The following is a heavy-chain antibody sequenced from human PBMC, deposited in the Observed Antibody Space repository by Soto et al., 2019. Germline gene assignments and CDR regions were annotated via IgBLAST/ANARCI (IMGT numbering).Heavy chain of an antibody. CDR1: GFTFSSYS. J-gene: IGHJ6*02. D-gene: IGHD2-8*01. V-gene: IGHV3-48*02. CDR3: ARVGRGVYGMDV. CDR2: ISSSSSTI. Sequence: PGGSLRLSCAASGFTFSSYSMNWVRQAPGKGLEWISCISSSSSTIYYAASVKGRFTISRDDAKNSLYLQMNGLRDEDTAVYYCARVGRGVYGMDVWGQGTSVTVSS.